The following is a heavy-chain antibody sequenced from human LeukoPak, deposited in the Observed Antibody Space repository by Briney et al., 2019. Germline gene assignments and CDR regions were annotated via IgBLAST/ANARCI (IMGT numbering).Heavy chain of an antibody. Sequence: PGRSLRLSCAASGFTFSSYGMHWVRQAPGKGLEWTSGISNDGFRTFYTDAVKGRFSISRDNSKNTLHLQMNSLRVEDTATYYCAKQKLAVIVSQGFDVWGQGARVTVSS. D-gene: IGHD2-15*01. V-gene: IGHV3-33*03. CDR1: GFTFSSYG. CDR2: ISNDGFRT. CDR3: AKQKLAVIVSQGFDV. J-gene: IGHJ3*01.